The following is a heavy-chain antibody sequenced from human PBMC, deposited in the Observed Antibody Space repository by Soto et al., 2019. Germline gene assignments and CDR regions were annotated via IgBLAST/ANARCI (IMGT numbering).Heavy chain of an antibody. CDR2: ISCSGST. D-gene: IGHD6-13*01. CDR1: SDSISSYY. J-gene: IGHJ4*02. CDR3: ARGTSWQLPFDY. Sequence: PSETLSLTCTVSSDSISSYYWSWIRQPPGKRLEWIGYISCSGSTDYNPSLKSRVTISGDTSNNQFSLKVSSVTAADTAVYYCARGTSWQLPFDYWGQGTLVTVSS. V-gene: IGHV4-59*01.